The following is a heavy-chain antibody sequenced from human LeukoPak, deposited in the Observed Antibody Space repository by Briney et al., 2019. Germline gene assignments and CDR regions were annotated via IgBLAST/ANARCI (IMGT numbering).Heavy chain of an antibody. CDR3: AKKAYCSGGSCYSPLYYYYYMDV. CDR1: GFTFSSYG. Sequence: GGSLRLSCEASGFTFSSYGMHWVRQAPGKGLEWVAFIRYDGSNEYYADSVKGRFTISRDNSKNTLYLQMNSLRAEDTAVYYCAKKAYCSGGSCYSPLYYYYYMDVWGKGTTVTISS. J-gene: IGHJ6*03. V-gene: IGHV3-30*02. CDR2: IRYDGSNE. D-gene: IGHD2-15*01.